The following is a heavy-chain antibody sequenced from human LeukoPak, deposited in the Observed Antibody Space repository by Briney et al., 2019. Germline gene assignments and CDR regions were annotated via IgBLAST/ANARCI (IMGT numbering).Heavy chain of an antibody. CDR1: GFTFSSYS. V-gene: IGHV3-48*04. Sequence: GGSLRLSCAASGFTFSSYSMNWVRQAPGKGLEWVSYISSTTSTIYYADSVKGRFTISRDNARNSLYLQMNSLRAEDTAVYYCARGGSVAAADYWYFDLWGRGTLVTVSS. CDR3: ARGGSVAAADYWYFDL. D-gene: IGHD6-13*01. J-gene: IGHJ2*01. CDR2: ISSTTSTI.